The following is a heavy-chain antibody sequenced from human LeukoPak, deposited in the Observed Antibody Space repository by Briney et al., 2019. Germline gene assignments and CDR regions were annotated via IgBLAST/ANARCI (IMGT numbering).Heavy chain of an antibody. CDR1: GYIFSDYA. CDR2: INAGNGKT. D-gene: IGHD4-17*01. J-gene: IGHJ4*02. V-gene: IGHV1-3*01. CDR3: ARARWTSTGTTYYLDY. Sequence: ASVKVSCKASGYIFSDYAIQWVRQAPGQGLEWMGWINAGNGKTKYSQKFQDRVTITRDTSAGTAYLELSGLRFEDTAVYFCARARWTSTGTTYYLDYWGQGTLVTVSS.